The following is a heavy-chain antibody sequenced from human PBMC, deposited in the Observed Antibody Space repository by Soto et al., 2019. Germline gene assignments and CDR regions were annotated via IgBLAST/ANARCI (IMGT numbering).Heavy chain of an antibody. D-gene: IGHD4-17*01. J-gene: IGHJ4*02. CDR3: AKDYTVTTRTYFDY. Sequence: PGGSLRLSCAASGFTFSSYSMNWVRQAPGKGLEWVSSISSSSSTIYYADSVKGRFTISRDNSKNTLYLQMNSLRAEDTAVYYCAKDYTVTTRTYFDYWGQGTLVTVSS. CDR2: ISSSSSTI. V-gene: IGHV3-48*01. CDR1: GFTFSSYS.